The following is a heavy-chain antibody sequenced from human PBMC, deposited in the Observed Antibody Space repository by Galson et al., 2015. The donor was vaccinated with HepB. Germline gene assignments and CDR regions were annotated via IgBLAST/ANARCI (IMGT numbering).Heavy chain of an antibody. D-gene: IGHD4-17*01. CDR3: ARDFINRVDGAILRDYVFDY. J-gene: IGHJ4*02. CDR1: GFTFSSYG. CDR2: IWYDGSNK. Sequence: SLRLSCAASGFTFSSYGMHWVRQAPGKGLEWVAVIWYDGSNKYYADSVKGRFTISRDNSKNTLYLQMNSLRAEDTAVYYCARDFINRVDGAILRDYVFDYWGQGTLVTVSS. V-gene: IGHV3-33*01.